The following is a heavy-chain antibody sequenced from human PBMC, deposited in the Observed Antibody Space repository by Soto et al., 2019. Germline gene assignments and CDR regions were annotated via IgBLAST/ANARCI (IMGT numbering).Heavy chain of an antibody. CDR1: GFTFSSYA. CDR2: ISGSGGST. Sequence: EVQLLESGGGLVQPGGSLRLSCAASGFTFSSYAMNWVRQAPGKGLEWVSVISGSGGSTYYADSVKGRFTISRDNSKNTLYLQMNSLRAEDTAVYYCAKRGWGKWYFDYWGQGTLGTVSS. V-gene: IGHV3-23*01. D-gene: IGHD3-16*01. J-gene: IGHJ4*02. CDR3: AKRGWGKWYFDY.